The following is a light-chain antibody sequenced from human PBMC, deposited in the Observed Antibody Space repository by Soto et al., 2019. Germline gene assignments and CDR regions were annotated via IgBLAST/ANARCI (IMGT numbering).Light chain of an antibody. V-gene: IGKV3-20*01. Sequence: EIVLTQSPATLSLSPGERATLSCRASQSVSSSYLAWYQQKTGQAPRHLIYGASSMATGIPDRVSASGSGTAFTLTISRLEPEGFAVYYCQEYGSSAWTVGQGTKLDIK. J-gene: IGKJ1*01. CDR3: QEYGSSAWT. CDR1: QSVSSSY. CDR2: GAS.